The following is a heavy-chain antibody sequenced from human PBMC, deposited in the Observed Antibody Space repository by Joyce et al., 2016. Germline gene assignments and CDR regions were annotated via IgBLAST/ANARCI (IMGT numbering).Heavy chain of an antibody. CDR1: GFSLSTSGVG. CDR3: AHAPATDRYYGMDV. V-gene: IGHV2-5*02. CDR2: IYWDDDK. J-gene: IGHJ6*02. D-gene: IGHD6-25*01. Sequence: QVTLKESGPTLVKPTQTLTLTCTFSGFSLSTSGVGVGWIRQPPGKAPEWLALIYWDDDKRYSSSLKSRLTITKDTSKNQVVLTMTNMDPVDTATYYCAHAPATDRYYGMDVWGQGTTVTVSS.